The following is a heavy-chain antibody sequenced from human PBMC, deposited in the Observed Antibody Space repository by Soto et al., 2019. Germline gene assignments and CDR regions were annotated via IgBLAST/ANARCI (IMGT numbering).Heavy chain of an antibody. CDR3: ARGPWFGELFVWFDP. CDR1: GGSISSGGYY. CDR2: IYYSGST. Sequence: SETLCLTCTVSGGSISSGGYYWSWIRQHPGKGLEWIGYIYYSGSTYYNPSLKSRVTISVDTSKNQFSLKLSSVTAADTAVYYCARGPWFGELFVWFDPWGQGTLVTVSS. V-gene: IGHV4-31*03. D-gene: IGHD3-10*01. J-gene: IGHJ5*02.